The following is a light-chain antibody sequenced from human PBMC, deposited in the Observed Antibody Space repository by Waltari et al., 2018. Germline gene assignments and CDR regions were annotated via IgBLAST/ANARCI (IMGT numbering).Light chain of an antibody. CDR1: SSDVGSYNY. CDR2: EVN. CDR3: CSYAGSSTFVV. V-gene: IGLV2-23*02. Sequence: QSALTQPASVSGSPGQSITISCTGTSSDVGSYNYVAWYQQRPGKAPKLLISEVNKRPYGASKRFPGSKSGNTASLTISGLQAEDEADYHCCSYAGSSTFVVFGGGTKVTVL. J-gene: IGLJ3*02.